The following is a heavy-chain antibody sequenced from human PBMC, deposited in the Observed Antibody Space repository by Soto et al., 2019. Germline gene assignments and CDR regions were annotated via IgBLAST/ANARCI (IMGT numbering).Heavy chain of an antibody. V-gene: IGHV1-2*02. Sequence: AAVKVSCKASGYTFTGYYMNWVRQAPGQGLEWMGWINPNSGGTNYAQKFQGRVTMTRDTPISTAYMELSRLRSDDTAVYYCARDPETYGAYASWFDPWGQGTMVTVYS. CDR2: INPNSGGT. CDR1: GYTFTGYY. J-gene: IGHJ5*02. CDR3: ARDPETYGAYASWFDP. D-gene: IGHD4-17*01.